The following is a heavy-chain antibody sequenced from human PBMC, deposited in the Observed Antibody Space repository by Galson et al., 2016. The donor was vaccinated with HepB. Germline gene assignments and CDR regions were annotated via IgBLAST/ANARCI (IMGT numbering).Heavy chain of an antibody. J-gene: IGHJ4*02. D-gene: IGHD2/OR15-2a*01. CDR2: ISSCSSTI. CDR3: AKRHEYCPPVGCSVDY. Sequence: SLRLSCAASGFTFSSYSMNWVRQAPGKGLEWVSYISSCSSTIYYADSVKGRFTISRDNAQNSLYLQMNSLRADDTAVYYCAKRHEYCPPVGCSVDYWGQGTLISVSS. CDR1: GFTFSSYS. V-gene: IGHV3-48*01.